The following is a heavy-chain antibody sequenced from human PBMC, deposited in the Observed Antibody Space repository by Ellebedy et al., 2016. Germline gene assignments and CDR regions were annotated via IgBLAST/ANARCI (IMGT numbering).Heavy chain of an antibody. J-gene: IGHJ6*02. CDR3: ARDAVGRGVVGYYYYGMDV. CDR1: GGSVSSGSYY. V-gene: IGHV4-61*01. Sequence: SETLSLXXTVSGGSVSSGSYYWSWIRQPPGKGLEWIGYIYYSGSTNYNPSLKSRVTISVDTSKNQFSLKLSSVTAADTAVYYCARDAVGRGVVGYYYYGMDVWGQGTTVTVSS. CDR2: IYYSGST. D-gene: IGHD3-10*01.